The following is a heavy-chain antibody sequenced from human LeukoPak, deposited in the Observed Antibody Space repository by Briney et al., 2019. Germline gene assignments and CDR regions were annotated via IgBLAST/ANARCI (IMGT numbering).Heavy chain of an antibody. CDR1: GITFSSYA. D-gene: IGHD3-10*01. CDR3: AKDPRLVRGVIVDY. CDR2: ISGSGDTT. Sequence: GGSLRLSCVASGITFSSYAMSWVRQAPGKGLEWVSAISGSGDTTHYADSVKGRFTISRDNSKNTLYLQMSSLRVEDTAVYYCAKDPRLVRGVIVDYWGQGTLVTVSS. J-gene: IGHJ4*02. V-gene: IGHV3-23*01.